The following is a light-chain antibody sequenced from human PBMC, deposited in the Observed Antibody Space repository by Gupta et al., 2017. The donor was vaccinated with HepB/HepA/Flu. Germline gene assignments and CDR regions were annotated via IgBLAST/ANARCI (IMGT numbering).Light chain of an antibody. CDR2: AAS. J-gene: IGKJ1*01. Sequence: DIQMPKPSSPLSASLADRLTITCRASQIISTYSNWYQQKPGKAPTLLIYAASSLQSAVPSRFSGSGSGADFIITISSLQAEDFVTDYCQQRYRTLTWTFGQGTRVEIK. V-gene: IGKV1-39*01. CDR3: QQRYRTLTWT. CDR1: QIISTY.